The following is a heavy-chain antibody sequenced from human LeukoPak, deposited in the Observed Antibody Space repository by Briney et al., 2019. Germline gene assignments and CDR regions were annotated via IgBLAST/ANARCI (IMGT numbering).Heavy chain of an antibody. CDR1: GFSFSDYN. D-gene: IGHD1-26*01. CDR3: ARDLYSGSYYDFDY. V-gene: IGHV3-48*01. Sequence: GGSLRLSCAASGFSFSDYNMNWVRQAPGKGLEWVAYISSSSFTTHYVDSVTGRFSISRDNAKSSLYLQMNSLRVEDTAVYYCARDLYSGSYYDFDYWGQGTLVTVSS. CDR2: ISSSSFTT. J-gene: IGHJ4*02.